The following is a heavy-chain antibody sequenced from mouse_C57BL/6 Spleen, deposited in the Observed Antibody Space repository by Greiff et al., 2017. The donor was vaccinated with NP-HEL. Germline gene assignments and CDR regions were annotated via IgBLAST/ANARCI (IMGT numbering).Heavy chain of an antibody. CDR3: ARREDDYDGWYFDV. J-gene: IGHJ1*03. Sequence: QVQLQQSGAELVRPGTSVTVSCKASGYAFTNYLLEWVKQRPGQGLEWIGVINPGSGGTNYNETFKGQATLTADKSSSTAYLQLSSLTSEDSAVYFWARREDDYDGWYFDVWGTGTTVTVSS. D-gene: IGHD2-4*01. CDR2: INPGSGGT. V-gene: IGHV1-54*01. CDR1: GYAFTNYL.